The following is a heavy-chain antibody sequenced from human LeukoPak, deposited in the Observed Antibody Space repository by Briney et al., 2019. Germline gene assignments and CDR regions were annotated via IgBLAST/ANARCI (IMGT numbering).Heavy chain of an antibody. CDR3: SNWVEGARLSLDY. V-gene: IGHV3-23*01. CDR1: GFTFRSYA. Sequence: GGSLRLSCSASGFTFRSYAMAWVRQAPGTGLGWVSAISNSGRNTYYADSVKGRFTISRDNSKNTLYLEMNSLRAEDTAVYYCSNWVEGARLSLDYWGQGALVTVSS. D-gene: IGHD6-6*01. CDR2: ISNSGRNT. J-gene: IGHJ4*02.